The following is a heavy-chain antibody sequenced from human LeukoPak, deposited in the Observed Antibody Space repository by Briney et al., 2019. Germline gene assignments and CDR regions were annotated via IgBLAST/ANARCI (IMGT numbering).Heavy chain of an antibody. Sequence: GGSLRLSCGASGFTFSSYGMHWVRQAPGKGLEWVAFIRYDGSNKYYADSVKGRFTISRDNSKNTLYLQMNSLRAEDTAVYYCARVEVSGWKYYYYYYMDVWGKGTTVTVSS. D-gene: IGHD6-19*01. CDR3: ARVEVSGWKYYYYYYMDV. CDR2: IRYDGSNK. CDR1: GFTFSSYG. J-gene: IGHJ6*03. V-gene: IGHV3-30*02.